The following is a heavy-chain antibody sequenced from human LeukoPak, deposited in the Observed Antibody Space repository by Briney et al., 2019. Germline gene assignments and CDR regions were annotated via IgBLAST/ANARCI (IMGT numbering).Heavy chain of an antibody. Sequence: SETLSLTCTVSGGSISSYYWSWIRQPPGKGLEWIGYIYYSGSTNYNPSLKSRVTISVDTSKNQFSLKLSSVTAADTAVYYCARDRVRGIAVAASDAFDIWGQGTMVTVSS. J-gene: IGHJ3*02. CDR2: IYYSGST. V-gene: IGHV4-59*01. CDR3: ARDRVRGIAVAASDAFDI. D-gene: IGHD6-19*01. CDR1: GGSISSYY.